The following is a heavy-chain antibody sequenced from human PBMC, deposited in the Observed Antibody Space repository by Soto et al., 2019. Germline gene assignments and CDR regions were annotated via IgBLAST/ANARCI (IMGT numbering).Heavy chain of an antibody. CDR3: ARSTASYYYMDV. V-gene: IGHV1-8*01. D-gene: IGHD5-18*01. Sequence: QVQLVQSGAEVKKPGASVKVSCKASGYTFTSYDINWVRQATGQGLEWMGWMNPNSGNTGYAQKFQGRVTMTRYTSISTAYMELSSLRSEDTAVYYCARSTASYYYMDVWGKGTTVTVSS. CDR2: MNPNSGNT. CDR1: GYTFTSYD. J-gene: IGHJ6*03.